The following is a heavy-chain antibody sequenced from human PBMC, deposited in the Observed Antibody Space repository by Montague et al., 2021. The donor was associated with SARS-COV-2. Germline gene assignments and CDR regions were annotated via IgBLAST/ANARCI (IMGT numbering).Heavy chain of an antibody. CDR2: IYTSGRT. CDR3: ARDFPTGRYYFDF. J-gene: IGHJ4*02. V-gene: IGHV4-61*02. Sequence: TLSLTCTVSGAPINIGNYYWNWIRQPAGKGLEWIGLIYTSGRTDYNPSLKSPLTISFNTSKNEFSLRLNSLTAADTAVYYCARDFPTGRYYFDFWGQGTLVIVSS. CDR1: GAPINIGNYY. D-gene: IGHD3-10*01.